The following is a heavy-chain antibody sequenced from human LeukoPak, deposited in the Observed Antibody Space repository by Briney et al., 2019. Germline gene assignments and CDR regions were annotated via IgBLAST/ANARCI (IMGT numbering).Heavy chain of an antibody. CDR3: SGYCSSTSCLPDQNWFGP. Sequence: PGRSLRLSCAASGFTFSSYGMHWVRQAPGKGLEWVAVIWYDGSNKYYADSVKGRFTISRDNSKNTLYLQMNSLRAEDTAVYYCSGYCSSTSCLPDQNWFGPWGQGTLVTVSS. CDR1: GFTFSSYG. J-gene: IGHJ5*02. V-gene: IGHV3-33*01. D-gene: IGHD2-2*01. CDR2: IWYDGSNK.